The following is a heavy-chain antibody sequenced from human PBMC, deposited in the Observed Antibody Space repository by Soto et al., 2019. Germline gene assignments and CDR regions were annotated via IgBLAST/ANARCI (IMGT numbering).Heavy chain of an antibody. CDR2: ISSSTSHT. CDR3: ARGRGAAADYFDF. Sequence: QVQLVESGGGLVKPGGSLRLSCAVSGFTFSDYYMTWIRQAPGKGLEWVSYISSSTSHTNYADSVKGRFTISRDNAKNSLFLQMYSLRAEDTAVYYCARGRGAAADYFDFWGQGTRVTVSS. V-gene: IGHV3-11*05. CDR1: GFTFSDYY. D-gene: IGHD6-13*01. J-gene: IGHJ4*02.